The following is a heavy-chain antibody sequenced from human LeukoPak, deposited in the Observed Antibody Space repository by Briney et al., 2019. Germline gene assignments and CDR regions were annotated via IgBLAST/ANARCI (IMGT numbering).Heavy chain of an antibody. CDR3: ARDAGYQLLPGYYYYMDV. J-gene: IGHJ6*03. V-gene: IGHV3-7*01. Sequence: PGRSLRLSCAASGFTFNDYAMYWVRQAPGKGLEWVANIKQDGSEKYYVDSVKGRFTISRDNAKNSLYLQMNSLRVEDTAVYYCARDAGYQLLPGYYYYMDVWGKGTTVTVSS. CDR1: GFTFNDYA. CDR2: IKQDGSEK. D-gene: IGHD2-2*01.